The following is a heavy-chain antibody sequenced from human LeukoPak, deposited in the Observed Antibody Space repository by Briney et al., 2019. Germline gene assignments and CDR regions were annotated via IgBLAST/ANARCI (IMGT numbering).Heavy chain of an antibody. Sequence: ASVKVSCKASGYTFTSCGISWVRQAPGQGLEWMGWISAYNGNTNYAQKLQGRVTMTTDTSTSTAYMELRSLRSDDTAVYYCARVAKYCSSTSCHGDYWGQGTLVTVSS. V-gene: IGHV1-18*01. CDR3: ARVAKYCSSTSCHGDY. D-gene: IGHD2-2*01. CDR1: GYTFTSCG. CDR2: ISAYNGNT. J-gene: IGHJ4*02.